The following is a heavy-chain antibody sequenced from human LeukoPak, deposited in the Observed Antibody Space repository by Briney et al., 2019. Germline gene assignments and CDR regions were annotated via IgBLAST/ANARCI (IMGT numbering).Heavy chain of an antibody. CDR3: ARAGPYDSSGYYYKYYYYMDV. V-gene: IGHV4-61*02. CDR2: IYTSGST. Sequence: SETLSLTCTVSGGSISSGSYYWSWIRQPAGKGLEWIGRIYTSGSTNYNPSLKSRVTMSVDTSKNQFSLKLSSVTAADTAVYYCARAGPYDSSGYYYKYYYYMDVWGKGATVTISS. J-gene: IGHJ6*03. CDR1: GGSISSGSYY. D-gene: IGHD3-22*01.